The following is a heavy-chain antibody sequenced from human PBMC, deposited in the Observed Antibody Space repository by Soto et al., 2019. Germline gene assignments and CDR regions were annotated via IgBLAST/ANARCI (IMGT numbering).Heavy chain of an antibody. CDR3: TTARRNYYDTKFDY. CDR1: GFTFSNAW. Sequence: GGSLRLSCAASGFTFSNAWMNWVRQAPGKGLEWVGRIKSKTDGGTTNYAAPVKGRFTISRDDSKNPRYLQMKSLKTEDTAVYYCTTARRNYYDTKFDYWGQGTLVTVSS. V-gene: IGHV3-15*07. CDR2: IKSKTDGGTT. D-gene: IGHD3-22*01. J-gene: IGHJ4*02.